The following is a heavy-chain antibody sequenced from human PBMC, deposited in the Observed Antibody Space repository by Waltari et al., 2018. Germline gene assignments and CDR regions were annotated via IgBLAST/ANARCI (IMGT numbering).Heavy chain of an antibody. CDR2: ISDNSDYI. D-gene: IGHD3-10*01. J-gene: IGHJ3*02. CDR1: GFTFSRYS. CDR3: GRSYGWAFDM. V-gene: IGHV3-21*01. Sequence: EVHLVESGGGLVKPGGSLRLSCAASGFTFSRYSMIWVRQAPGKGLEWVSYISDNSDYIYYADSVKGRFGISRDNTDNSLHLQMHSLRVEDTAVYYCGRSYGWAFDMSGQGTMVIVSS.